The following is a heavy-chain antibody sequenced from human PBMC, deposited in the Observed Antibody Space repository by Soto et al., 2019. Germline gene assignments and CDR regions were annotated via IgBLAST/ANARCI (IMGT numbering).Heavy chain of an antibody. CDR1: GYTFTTFD. Sequence: QVQLVQSGAEVKKPGASVKVSCKASGYTFTTFDINWVRQATGQGLEWMGWMNPKSGGTGYAQKFQGRVTMTRDTSIPTAYMELSGLRSEDTAVYYCARGQRGGSYVDPWGQGTPVTVSS. CDR2: MNPKSGGT. CDR3: ARGQRGGSYVDP. J-gene: IGHJ5*02. V-gene: IGHV1-8*01. D-gene: IGHD1-26*01.